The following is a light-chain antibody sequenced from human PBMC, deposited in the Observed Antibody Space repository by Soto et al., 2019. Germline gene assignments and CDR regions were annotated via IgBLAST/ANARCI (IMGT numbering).Light chain of an antibody. CDR2: ENK. CDR3: GTWDSSLSVDV. V-gene: IGLV1-51*02. Sequence: QSVLTQPPSVSAAPGQKVTISCSGSSSNVGNNYLSWFQHLPGAAPKLLIYENKKRPSGIPDRFSGSKSGTSATLGITGLQTGDEADYYCGTWDSSLSVDVFGTGTKVTVL. CDR1: SSNVGNNY. J-gene: IGLJ1*01.